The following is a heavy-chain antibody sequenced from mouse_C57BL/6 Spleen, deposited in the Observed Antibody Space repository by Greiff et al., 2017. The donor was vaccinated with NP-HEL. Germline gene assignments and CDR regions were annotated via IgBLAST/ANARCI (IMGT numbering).Heavy chain of an antibody. Sequence: EVQLMESGGDLVKPGGSLKLSCAASGFTFSSYGMSWVRQTPDKRLEWVATISSGGSYTYYPDSVKGRFTISRDNAKNTLYLQMSSLKSEDTAMYDCARQYYSKGNYYAMDYWGQGTSVTVSS. CDR1: GFTFSSYG. CDR3: ARQYYSKGNYYAMDY. V-gene: IGHV5-6*01. J-gene: IGHJ4*01. CDR2: ISSGGSYT. D-gene: IGHD2-5*01.